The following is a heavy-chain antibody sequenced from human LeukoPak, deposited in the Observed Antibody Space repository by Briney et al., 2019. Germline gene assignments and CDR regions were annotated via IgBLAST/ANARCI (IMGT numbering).Heavy chain of an antibody. J-gene: IGHJ4*02. V-gene: IGHV3-30*02. CDR2: IRYDGSNK. D-gene: IGHD3-16*02. Sequence: PGGTLRLSCAASGFTFSSYGMHWVRQAPAKGLEWVAFIRYDGSNKYYADSVKGRFTISRDNSKNTLYLQMNSLRAEDTSVYYCAVTDYVWGSYRYWGQGTLVTVSS. CDR3: AVTDYVWGSYRY. CDR1: GFTFSSYG.